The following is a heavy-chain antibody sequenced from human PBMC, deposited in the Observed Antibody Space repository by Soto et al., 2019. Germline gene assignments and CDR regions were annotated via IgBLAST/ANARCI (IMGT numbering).Heavy chain of an antibody. J-gene: IGHJ4*02. D-gene: IGHD3-22*01. V-gene: IGHV3-21*01. CDR3: ARDGPAYYYDSSPVDY. CDR1: GFTFSSYS. CDR2: ISSSSSYI. Sequence: GGSLKLSCAASGFTFSSYSMNWVRQAPGKGLEWVSSISSSSSYIYYADSVKGRFTISRDNAKNSLYLQMNSLRAEDTAVYYCARDGPAYYYDSSPVDYWGQGTLVTVSS.